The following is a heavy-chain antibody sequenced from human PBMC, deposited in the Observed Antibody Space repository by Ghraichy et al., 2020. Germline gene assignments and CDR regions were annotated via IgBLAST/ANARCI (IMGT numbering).Heavy chain of an antibody. J-gene: IGHJ6*03. CDR2: ISYDGSNK. CDR3: ARTSEQLVPGIYYYYYMDV. Sequence: GESLNISCAASGFTFSSYAMHWVRQAPGKGLEWVAVISYDGSNKYYADSVKGRFTISRDNSKNTLYLQMNSLRAEDTAVYYCARTSEQLVPGIYYYYYMDVWGKGTTVTVSS. V-gene: IGHV3-30*04. CDR1: GFTFSSYA. D-gene: IGHD6-6*01.